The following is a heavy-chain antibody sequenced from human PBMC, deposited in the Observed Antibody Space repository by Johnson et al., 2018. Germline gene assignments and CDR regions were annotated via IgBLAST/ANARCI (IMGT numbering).Heavy chain of an antibody. D-gene: IGHD1-26*01. Sequence: QVQLVQSGGGVVQPGRSLRLSCAASGFSFRSSGMFWVRQAPGKGLEWVATIWYDGTNPSYADSVKGRFSISRDNSKNTLYLQMNSLRAEDTAVYYCAREMKFEERLLNWFDPWGQGTLVTISA. CDR3: AREMKFEERLLNWFDP. V-gene: IGHV3-33*01. CDR2: IWYDGTNP. CDR1: GFSFRSSG. J-gene: IGHJ5*02.